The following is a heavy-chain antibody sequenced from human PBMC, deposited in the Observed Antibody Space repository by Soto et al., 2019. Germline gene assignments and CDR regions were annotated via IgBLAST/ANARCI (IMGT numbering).Heavy chain of an antibody. CDR3: ARVRVPSTVTILSWYYGMDV. D-gene: IGHD4-17*01. J-gene: IGHJ6*02. Sequence: PGGSLRLSCAASGFTFSSYAMHWVRQAPGKGLEWVAVISYDGSNKYYADSVKGRFTISRDNSKNTLYLQMNSLRAEDTAVYYCARVRVPSTVTILSWYYGMDVWGQGTTVTVSS. CDR2: ISYDGSNK. CDR1: GFTFSSYA. V-gene: IGHV3-30-3*01.